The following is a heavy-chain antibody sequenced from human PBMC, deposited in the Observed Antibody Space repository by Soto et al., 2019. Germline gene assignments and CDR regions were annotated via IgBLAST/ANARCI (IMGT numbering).Heavy chain of an antibody. CDR3: ARDLGDYYDSSGDFDY. D-gene: IGHD3-22*01. J-gene: IGHJ4*02. Sequence: ASVKVSCKASGYTFTSYGIIWVRQAPGQGLEWMGWISAYNGNTNYAQKLQGRVTMTTDTSTSTAYMELRSLRSDDTAVYYCARDLGDYYDSSGDFDYWGQGTLVTVSS. CDR2: ISAYNGNT. V-gene: IGHV1-18*01. CDR1: GYTFTSYG.